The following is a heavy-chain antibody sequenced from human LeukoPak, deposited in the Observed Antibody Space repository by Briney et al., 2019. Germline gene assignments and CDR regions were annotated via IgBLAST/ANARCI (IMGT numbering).Heavy chain of an antibody. CDR2: ISGSGGST. Sequence: GGSLRLSCAASGFTFSSYAMSWVRQAPGTGLEWVSAISGSGGSTYYADSVKGRFTISRDNSKNTLYLQMNSLRAEDTAVFYCAKAGRGFSSSSGYFDYWGQGTLVTVSS. CDR1: GFTFSSYA. D-gene: IGHD6-6*01. J-gene: IGHJ4*02. V-gene: IGHV3-23*01. CDR3: AKAGRGFSSSSGYFDY.